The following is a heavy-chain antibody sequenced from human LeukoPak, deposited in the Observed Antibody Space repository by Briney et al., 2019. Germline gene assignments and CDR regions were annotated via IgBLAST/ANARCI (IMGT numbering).Heavy chain of an antibody. CDR2: ISSSSSYI. CDR1: GFTFSSYS. Sequence: GGSLRLSCAASGFTFSSYSMNWVRQAPGKGLEWVSSISSSSSYIYYADSVKGRFTISRDNAKNSLYLQMNSLRAEDTAVYYCAIKGPFLSDSSSSPVWGQGTLVTVSS. D-gene: IGHD6-6*01. J-gene: IGHJ1*01. V-gene: IGHV3-21*01. CDR3: AIKGPFLSDSSSSPV.